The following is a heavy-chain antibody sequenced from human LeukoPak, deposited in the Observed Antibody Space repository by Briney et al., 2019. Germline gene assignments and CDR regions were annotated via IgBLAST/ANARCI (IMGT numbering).Heavy chain of an antibody. V-gene: IGHV6-1*01. CDR2: TYYWSKWYY. CDR3: ARSKNYAFDF. J-gene: IGHJ4*02. Sequence: SQTLSLTCVVSGDTVPGSGVGWHWIRQSPSRGLESLGKTYYWSKWYYDYAISVKSRITIKPDTSRNQFSLQLDSVTPDDTAMYFCARSKNYAFDFWGPGVLVTVSS. CDR1: GDTVPGSGVG. D-gene: IGHD1-7*01.